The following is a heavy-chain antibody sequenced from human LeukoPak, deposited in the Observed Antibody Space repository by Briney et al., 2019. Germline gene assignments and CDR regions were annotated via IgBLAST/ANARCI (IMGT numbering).Heavy chain of an antibody. CDR2: ISGSGGST. D-gene: IGHD1-1*01. CDR1: GFTFSSYA. V-gene: IGHV3-23*01. J-gene: IGHJ4*02. CDR3: AKDRLERRFPPNFDY. Sequence: GGSLRLSCAASGFTFSSYAMSWVRQAPGKGLEWVSAISGSGGSTYYADSVKGRFTISRDNSKNTLYLQMNSLRAEDTAVYYCAKDRLERRFPPNFDYWGQGTLVPVSS.